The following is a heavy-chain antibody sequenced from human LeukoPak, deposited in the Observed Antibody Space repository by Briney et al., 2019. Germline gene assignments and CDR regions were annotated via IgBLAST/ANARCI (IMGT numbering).Heavy chain of an antibody. D-gene: IGHD3-10*01. CDR2: ISAYNGNT. CDR3: QSNGSGSSPPYYFDY. CDR1: GYSFTRYG. J-gene: IGHJ4*02. V-gene: IGHV1-18*01. Sequence: GAAVTVSHKASGYSFTRYGIRWVGQAPGKGLDGMGWISAYNGNTNYAQKLQGRVTRTTNTSTSTAYMELRSLRSDDAAVYYCQSNGSGSSPPYYFDYWGQGTLVTVSS.